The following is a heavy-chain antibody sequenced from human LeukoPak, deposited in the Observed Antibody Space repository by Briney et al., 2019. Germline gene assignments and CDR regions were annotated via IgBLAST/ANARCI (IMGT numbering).Heavy chain of an antibody. CDR1: GFTFSNAW. D-gene: IGHD2-15*01. CDR2: IKTKTDGGTT. V-gene: IGHV3-15*01. Sequence: RGSLRDSCAASGFTFSNAWMSWVRQAPGKGLEWVGRIKTKTDGGTTDYAAPVKGRFTISRDDSKNTLYLLMNSLKTEDTAVYYCTTEVLEGATGGTFVILGQGAMVTVSS. J-gene: IGHJ3*02. CDR3: TTEVLEGATGGTFVI.